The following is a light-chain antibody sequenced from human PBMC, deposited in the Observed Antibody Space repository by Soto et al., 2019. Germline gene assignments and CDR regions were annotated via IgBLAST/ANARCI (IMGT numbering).Light chain of an antibody. CDR2: HAY. Sequence: EIQLTQSPSTLSASVGDRVTITCRASQSISSWLAWYQQKPGKAPKLLIYHAYSLESGVPSRFSGSESGTEFTLTINSLQPDDFATYYCQQYNSYPWTFGQGTKVDIK. CDR1: QSISSW. V-gene: IGKV1-5*01. J-gene: IGKJ1*01. CDR3: QQYNSYPWT.